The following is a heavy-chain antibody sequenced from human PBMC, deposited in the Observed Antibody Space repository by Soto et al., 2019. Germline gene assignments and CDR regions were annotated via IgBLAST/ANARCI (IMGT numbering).Heavy chain of an antibody. CDR2: INAGNGNT. CDR1: GYTFTSYA. V-gene: IGHV1-3*01. J-gene: IGHJ6*02. Sequence: GASVKVSCKASGYTFTSYAMHWVRQAPGQRLEWMGWINAGNGNTKYSQKFQGRVTITRDTSASTAYMELSSLRSEDTAVYYCAREMGKYCSGGNCSPPSYYYYGMDVWGQGTTVTVSS. D-gene: IGHD2-15*01. CDR3: AREMGKYCSGGNCSPPSYYYYGMDV.